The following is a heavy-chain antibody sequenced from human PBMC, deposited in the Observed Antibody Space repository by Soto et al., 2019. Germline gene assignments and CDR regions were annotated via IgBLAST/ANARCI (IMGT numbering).Heavy chain of an antibody. CDR2: ISYDGSNK. J-gene: IGHJ4*02. CDR1: GFSFSSYG. CDR3: AKGYAGYSYGFYFDH. D-gene: IGHD5-18*01. V-gene: IGHV3-30*18. Sequence: GGSLRLSCAASGFSFSSYGMHWVRQAPGKGLEWVAVISYDGSNKYYGDSVKGRFTISRDNSKNMLYLQMNSLRAEDTAVYFCAKGYAGYSYGFYFDHWGQGTLVTVSS.